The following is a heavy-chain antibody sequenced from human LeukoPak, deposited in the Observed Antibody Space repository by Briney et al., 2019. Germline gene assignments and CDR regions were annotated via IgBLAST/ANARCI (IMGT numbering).Heavy chain of an antibody. Sequence: GGSLRLSCAASGFTFSSYGMHWVRQAPGKGLEWVAFIRYDGSNKYYADSVKGRFTISRDNSKNTLYLQMNSLRAEDTAVYYCAKDLPPWYYDSSGYSLFDYWGQGTLVTVSS. D-gene: IGHD3-22*01. CDR1: GFTFSSYG. CDR2: IRYDGSNK. J-gene: IGHJ4*02. V-gene: IGHV3-30*02. CDR3: AKDLPPWYYDSSGYSLFDY.